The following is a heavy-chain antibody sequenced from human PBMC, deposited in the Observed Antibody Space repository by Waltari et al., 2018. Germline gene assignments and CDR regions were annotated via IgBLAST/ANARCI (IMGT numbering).Heavy chain of an antibody. D-gene: IGHD3-10*01. CDR2: INSDGSST. Sequence: EVQLDESGGGLVQPGGSLRLSCSASGFTFTSYLMNWVRQAPGKGLVLVASINSDGSSTTYADSVKGRFTSARDNAKNTVYLQMNSLRVEDTAVYYCTRALWLGELYDYWGQGTLVTVSS. V-gene: IGHV3-74*01. CDR1: GFTFTSYL. J-gene: IGHJ4*02. CDR3: TRALWLGELYDY.